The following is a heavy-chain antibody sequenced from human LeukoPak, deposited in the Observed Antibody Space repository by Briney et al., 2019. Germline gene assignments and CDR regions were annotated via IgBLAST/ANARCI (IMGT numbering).Heavy chain of an antibody. V-gene: IGHV3-30*02. D-gene: IGHD5-24*01. CDR1: GLSFSAHW. CDR3: AKDRWLQGYFDY. CDR2: IRHDGSNK. Sequence: GGSLRLSCAASGLSFSAHWMTWVRQAPGKGLEWVAFIRHDGSNKYYADSVKGRCTISRDNSKKTVYLQMNSLRTEDTAVYYCAKDRWLQGYFDYWGQGTLVTVSS. J-gene: IGHJ4*02.